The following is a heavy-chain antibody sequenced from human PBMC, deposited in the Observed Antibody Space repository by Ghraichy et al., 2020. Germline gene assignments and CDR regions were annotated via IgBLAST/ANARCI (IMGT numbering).Heavy chain of an antibody. CDR1: GFTFSNYA. CDR2: ISSNGGST. Sequence: GESLNISCSASGFTFSNYAMHWVRQGPGKGLEYVSGISSNGGSTYYADSVKGRFTISRDNSKNTLYLQMSSLRAEDTAVYYCVKNEYYYDSSGYKFDYWGQGTLVTVSS. V-gene: IGHV3-64D*06. J-gene: IGHJ4*02. CDR3: VKNEYYYDSSGYKFDY. D-gene: IGHD3-22*01.